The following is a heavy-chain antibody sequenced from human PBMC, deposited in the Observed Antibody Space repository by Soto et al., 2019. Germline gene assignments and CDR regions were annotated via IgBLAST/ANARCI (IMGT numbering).Heavy chain of an antibody. D-gene: IGHD6-13*01. CDR1: GYTFTSYG. CDR2: ISAYNGNT. V-gene: IGHV1-18*01. Sequence: ASVKVSCKASGYTFTSYGISWVRQAPGQGLEWMGWISAYNGNTNYAQQLQGRVTMTTDPSTSRAYMELRSLRSDATAVYYCARKLAGKAGGGTFDIWGQGTMVTVSS. CDR3: ARKLAGKAGGGTFDI. J-gene: IGHJ3*02.